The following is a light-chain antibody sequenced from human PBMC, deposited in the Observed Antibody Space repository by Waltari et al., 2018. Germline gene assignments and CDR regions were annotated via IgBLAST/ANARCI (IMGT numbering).Light chain of an antibody. CDR1: RSDIGAYQY. CDR3: ASYTSGSTHVA. V-gene: IGLV2-14*01. CDR2: DVS. Sequence: QSALTQPASVSGSPGQSITISCTGTRSDIGAYQYVYWYQQFPGKAPKLIIYDVSKRPSGVSNRFSGSKSGDSASLTISGLQVDDEAHYHCASYTSGSTHVAFGGGTQVTVL. J-gene: IGLJ2*01.